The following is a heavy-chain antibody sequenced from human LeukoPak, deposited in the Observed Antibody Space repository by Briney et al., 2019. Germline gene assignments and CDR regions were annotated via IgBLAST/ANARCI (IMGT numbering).Heavy chain of an antibody. J-gene: IGHJ4*02. V-gene: IGHV3-15*01. CDR3: TTDYIVPAAIPDY. CDR1: GFTFSNAW. D-gene: IGHD2-2*02. CDR2: IKSKTDGGTT. Sequence: GGSLRLSCAASGFTFSNAWMSWVRQAPGKGLEWVGRIKSKTDGGTTDYAAPVKGRFTISRDDSKNTLYLQMNSLKTEDTAVYYCTTDYIVPAAIPDYWGQGTLVTVSS.